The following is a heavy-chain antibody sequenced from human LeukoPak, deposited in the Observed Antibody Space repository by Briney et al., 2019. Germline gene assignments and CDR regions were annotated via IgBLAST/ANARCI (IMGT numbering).Heavy chain of an antibody. CDR1: GGTFSSYT. CDR2: IISILDIA. J-gene: IGHJ5*02. D-gene: IGHD3-3*01. Sequence: PVKVSCKASGGTFSSYTISWVRQAPGQGLEWMGRIISILDIANYAQKFQGRVTITADKSTSTAYMELSSLRSEDTAVYYCAREGADFWSGSAQIWFDPWGQGILVTVSS. V-gene: IGHV1-69*04. CDR3: AREGADFWSGSAQIWFDP.